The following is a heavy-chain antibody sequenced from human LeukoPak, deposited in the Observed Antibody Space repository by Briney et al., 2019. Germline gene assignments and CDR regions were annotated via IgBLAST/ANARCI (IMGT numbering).Heavy chain of an antibody. CDR2: IIPIFGTA. V-gene: IGHV1-69*13. Sequence: PVKVSCKASGGTFSSYAISWVRQAPGQGLEWMGGIIPIFGTANYAQKFQGRVTITADESTSTAYMELSSLRSEDTAVYYCARDSRYNWNDGWFDPWGQGTLVTVSS. CDR1: GGTFSSYA. D-gene: IGHD1-1*01. J-gene: IGHJ5*02. CDR3: ARDSRYNWNDGWFDP.